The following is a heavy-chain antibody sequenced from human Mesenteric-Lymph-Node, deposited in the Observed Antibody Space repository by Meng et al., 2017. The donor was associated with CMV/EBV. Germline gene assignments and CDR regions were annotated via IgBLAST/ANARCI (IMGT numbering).Heavy chain of an antibody. D-gene: IGHD5-18*01. J-gene: IGHJ4*02. CDR1: GGSFSRSAYY. CDR2: IGYSGTT. V-gene: IGHV4-39*01. Sequence: LACSVSGGSFSRSAYYWGWIRQPPGKGLEWIASIGYSGTTYYKPSLKSRVIISVDTARNEVSLKMRSATAADTAVYYCARLPGGFNHGHWGQGALVTVSS. CDR3: ARLPGGFNHGH.